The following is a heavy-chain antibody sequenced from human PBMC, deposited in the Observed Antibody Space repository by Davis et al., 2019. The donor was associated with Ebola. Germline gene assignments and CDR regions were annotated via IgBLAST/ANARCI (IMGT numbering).Heavy chain of an antibody. J-gene: IGHJ6*02. CDR1: GFTFSSYD. V-gene: IGHV3-48*03. D-gene: IGHD5-18*01. CDR3: ARDPSLEYSYGYYYYYGMDV. Sequence: GESLKIPCAASGFTFSSYDMNWVRQAPGKELEWASYISSSGSTIYYADSVKGRFTISRDNAKNSLYLQMNSLRAEDTAVYYCARDPSLEYSYGYYYYYGMDVWGQGTTVTVSS. CDR2: ISSSGSTI.